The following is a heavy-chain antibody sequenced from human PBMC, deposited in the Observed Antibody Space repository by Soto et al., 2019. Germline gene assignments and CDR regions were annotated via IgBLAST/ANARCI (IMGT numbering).Heavy chain of an antibody. V-gene: IGHV6-1*01. CDR3: ARGVYYDTNGYFHFDY. J-gene: IGHJ4*02. CDR2: TYYRSKWYN. CDR1: GDSVSSNSAA. Sequence: SPTLSLTCAISGDSVSSNSAAWSWIRQSPSRGLEWLGRTYYRSKWYNDYAVSVKSRITINPDTSKNQFSLQLNSVTPEDTAVYYCARGVYYDTNGYFHFDYWGQGTLVTVSS. D-gene: IGHD3-22*01.